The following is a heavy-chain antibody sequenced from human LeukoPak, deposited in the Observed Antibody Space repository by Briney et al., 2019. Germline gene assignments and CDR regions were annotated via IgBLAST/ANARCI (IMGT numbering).Heavy chain of an antibody. CDR1: GFTFDDYA. Sequence: GGSLRLSCAASGFTFDDYAMHWVRQAPGKRLEWVSGISWNSGSIGYADSVKGRFTISRDNAKNSLYLQMNSLRAEDTALYYCAKAAAPGIAVATADYWGQGTLVTVSS. CDR2: ISWNSGSI. D-gene: IGHD6-19*01. CDR3: AKAAAPGIAVATADY. J-gene: IGHJ4*02. V-gene: IGHV3-9*01.